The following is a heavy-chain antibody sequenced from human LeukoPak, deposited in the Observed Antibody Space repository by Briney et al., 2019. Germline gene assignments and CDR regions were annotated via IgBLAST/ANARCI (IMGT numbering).Heavy chain of an antibody. CDR1: GGTFSSYA. J-gene: IGHJ5*02. Sequence: GASVKVSCKASGGTFSSYAISWVRQAPGQGLEWMGGIIPIFGTANYAQKFQGRVTITADKSTSTAYMELSSLRSEDTAVYYCARRIAVAGTGWFDPWGQGTLVTVSS. V-gene: IGHV1-69*06. CDR3: ARRIAVAGTGWFDP. D-gene: IGHD6-19*01. CDR2: IIPIFGTA.